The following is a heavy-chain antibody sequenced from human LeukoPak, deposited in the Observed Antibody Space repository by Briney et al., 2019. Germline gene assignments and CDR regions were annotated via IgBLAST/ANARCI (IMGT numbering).Heavy chain of an antibody. CDR1: GGTFSSYA. CDR2: IIPIFGTA. CDR3: ARAGDSSGYYSDDAFDI. V-gene: IGHV1-69*06. D-gene: IGHD3-22*01. J-gene: IGHJ3*02. Sequence: SVKVSCKASGGTFSSYAISWVRQAPGQGLEWMGRIIPIFGTANYAQKFQGRATITADKSTSTAYMELSSLRSEDTAVYYCARAGDSSGYYSDDAFDIWGQGTMVTVSS.